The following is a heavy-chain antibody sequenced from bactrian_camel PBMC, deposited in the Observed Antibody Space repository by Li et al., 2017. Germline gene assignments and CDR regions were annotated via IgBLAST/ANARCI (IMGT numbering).Heavy chain of an antibody. CDR2: VYSDGSKS. V-gene: IGHV3-2*01. CDR3: AADVAQYKY. D-gene: IGHD4*01. Sequence: VQLVESGGGLVQPGGSLRLSCAASGFTFGSYYMNWVRQAPGKGLEWVATVYSDGSKSFTADSVKGRFTISRDNAKNTLYLQINSLKPEDTAMYFCAADVAQYKYWGQGTQVTVS. J-gene: IGHJ4*01. CDR1: GFTFGSYY.